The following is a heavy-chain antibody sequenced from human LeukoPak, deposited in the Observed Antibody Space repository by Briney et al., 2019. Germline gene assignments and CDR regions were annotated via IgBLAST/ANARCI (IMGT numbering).Heavy chain of an antibody. CDR3: AKSLGYYYYGMDV. CDR2: ISGSGGST. CDR1: GFTFSSYA. J-gene: IGHJ6*02. Sequence: GRSLRLSCAASGFTFSSYAMSWVRQAPGKGLEWVSAISGSGGSTYYADSVKGRFTISRDNSKNTLYLQMNSLRAEDTAVYYCAKSLGYYYYGMDVWGQGTTVTVSS. V-gene: IGHV3-23*01. D-gene: IGHD3-16*01.